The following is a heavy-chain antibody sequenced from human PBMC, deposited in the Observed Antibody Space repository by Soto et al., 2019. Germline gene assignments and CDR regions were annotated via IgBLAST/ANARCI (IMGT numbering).Heavy chain of an antibody. CDR3: ARVRHFSRVQAS. CDR2: TFYRSNWNY. CDR1: A. D-gene: IGHD1-1*01. J-gene: IGHJ5*02. Sequence: ACISFRQSPSRGLEWLGRTFYRSNWNYDYAVSVTSRMTINPDTSRNQFSLQLNSVTPEDTALYYCARVRHFSRVQASLGQGSLDTVTS. V-gene: IGHV6-1*01.